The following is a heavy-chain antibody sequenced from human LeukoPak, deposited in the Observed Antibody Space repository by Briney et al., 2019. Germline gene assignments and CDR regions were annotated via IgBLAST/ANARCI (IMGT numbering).Heavy chain of an antibody. J-gene: IGHJ3*02. CDR1: RLGYNCCW. CDR2: MKQDGSAI. V-gene: IGHV3-7*01. CDR3: ARDPDYGAVDN. Sequence: ADAVKLSCAASRLGYNCCWMIWLHQETRKGLEWVANMKQDGSAIYYVDSVKGRFTVSRDNAKNSLYLQMNNLRAEDTAVYYCARDPDYGAVDNWGQGTMVTGSS. D-gene: IGHD3-16*01.